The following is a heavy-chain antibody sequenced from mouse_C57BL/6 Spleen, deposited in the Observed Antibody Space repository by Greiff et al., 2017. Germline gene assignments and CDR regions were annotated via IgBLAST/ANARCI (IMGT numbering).Heavy chain of an antibody. D-gene: IGHD1-1*01. CDR1: GYTFTDYY. Sequence: VQLQQSGPVLVKPGASVKMSCKASGYTFTDYYMNWVKQSHGKSLEWIGVINPYNGGTSYNQKFKGKATLTVDKSSSTAYMELNSLTSEDSAVYYCARPITTVGYFDVWGTGTTVTVSS. CDR2: INPYNGGT. CDR3: ARPITTVGYFDV. V-gene: IGHV1-19*01. J-gene: IGHJ1*03.